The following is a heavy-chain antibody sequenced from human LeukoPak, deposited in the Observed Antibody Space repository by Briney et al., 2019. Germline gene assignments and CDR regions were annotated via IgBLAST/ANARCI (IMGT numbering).Heavy chain of an antibody. D-gene: IGHD6-13*01. CDR1: GYTFTGYY. Sequence: ASVKVSCKASGYTFTGYYMHWVRQAPGQGLEWMGRINPNSGGTNYAQKFQGRVTMTRDTSISTAYMELSRLRSDDTAVYYCARDKSSSWYGGVDHWGQGTLATVSS. CDR3: ARDKSSSWYGGVDH. J-gene: IGHJ4*02. CDR2: INPNSGGT. V-gene: IGHV1-2*06.